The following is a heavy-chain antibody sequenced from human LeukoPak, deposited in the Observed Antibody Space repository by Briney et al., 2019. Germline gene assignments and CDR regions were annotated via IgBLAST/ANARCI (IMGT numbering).Heavy chain of an antibody. J-gene: IGHJ4*02. CDR3: ARSGWWMATNFDY. Sequence: GGSLRLSCAASGFTFSSYCMSWVRQAPGKGLEWVANINQDGSEKYYVDSVKGRFTISRDNAKNSLYLQMNSLRAEDTAVYYCARSGWWMATNFDYWGQGTLVTVSS. CDR2: INQDGSEK. V-gene: IGHV3-7*01. D-gene: IGHD5-24*01. CDR1: GFTFSSYC.